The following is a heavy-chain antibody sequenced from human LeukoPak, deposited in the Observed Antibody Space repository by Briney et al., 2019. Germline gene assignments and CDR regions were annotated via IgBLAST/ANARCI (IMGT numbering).Heavy chain of an antibody. CDR2: IWYDGTNK. Sequence: PGRSLRLSCAASGFTFSSYGMHWVRQAPGKGLEWVAVIWYDGTNKYYGDSVKGRFTISRDNPKNTLSLQMNSLRTEDTAVYYCARGNPQYSRYSSSCLDHWGQGTLVTVSS. CDR1: GFTFSSYG. J-gene: IGHJ5*02. CDR3: ARGNPQYSRYSSSCLDH. D-gene: IGHD6-13*01. V-gene: IGHV3-33*01.